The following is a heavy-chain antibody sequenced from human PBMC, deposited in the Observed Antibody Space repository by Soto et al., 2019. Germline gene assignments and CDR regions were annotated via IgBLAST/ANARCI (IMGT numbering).Heavy chain of an antibody. V-gene: IGHV3-30*04. CDR1: GFTFKSNA. Sequence: PVGSLRLSCAASGFTFKSNAMHWVRQAPGKGLEWVAVISYDGSNKHYTDSVKGRFTISRDNSKNTLYLQMTGLRPEDTAVYYCTSSSVSDIVVVAAASELDYWGQGTLVTVSS. J-gene: IGHJ4*02. CDR3: TSSSVSDIVVVAAASELDY. CDR2: ISYDGSNK. D-gene: IGHD2-15*01.